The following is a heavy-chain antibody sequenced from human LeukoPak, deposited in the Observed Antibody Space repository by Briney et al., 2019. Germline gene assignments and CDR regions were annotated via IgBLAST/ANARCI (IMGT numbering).Heavy chain of an antibody. CDR1: GGSISSGGYS. CDR2: IYHSGST. Sequence: PSQTLSLTCAVSGGSISSGGYSWSWIRQPPGEGLEWIGYIYHSGSTNYNPSLKSRVTISVDTSKNQFSLRLNSVTAADTAVYYCARSRAFNSGAFDPWGQGSLVTVSS. CDR3: ARSRAFNSGAFDP. V-gene: IGHV4-30-2*02. J-gene: IGHJ5*02. D-gene: IGHD1-26*01.